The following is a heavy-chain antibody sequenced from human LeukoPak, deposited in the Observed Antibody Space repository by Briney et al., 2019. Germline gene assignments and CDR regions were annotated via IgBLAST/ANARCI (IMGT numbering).Heavy chain of an antibody. J-gene: IGHJ4*02. CDR3: ARRGISTGYQHFDY. CDR2: IYYSRST. Sequence: WETLTLTCTVSGCSISSSSYYWGWIRQPPGKGLEWIGSIYYSRSTYYNPSLKSRVTISVDTSKNQFSLKLSSVTAAATAVYYCARRGISTGYQHFDYWGQGTLVTVSS. D-gene: IGHD3-9*01. V-gene: IGHV4-39*01. CDR1: GCSISSSSYY.